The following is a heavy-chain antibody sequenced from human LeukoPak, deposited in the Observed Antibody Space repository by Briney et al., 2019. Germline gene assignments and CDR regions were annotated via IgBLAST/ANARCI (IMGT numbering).Heavy chain of an antibody. J-gene: IGHJ6*03. CDR2: INHSGST. CDR1: GGSFSGYY. Sequence: SETLSLTCAVYGGSFSGYYWSWIRQPPGKGLEWIGEINHSGSTNYNPSLKSRVTISVDTSKNRFSLKLSSVTAADTAVYYCARGGVVRDTAMVSQGIYYYYMDVWGKGTTVTVSS. V-gene: IGHV4-34*01. CDR3: ARGGVVRDTAMVSQGIYYYYMDV. D-gene: IGHD5-18*01.